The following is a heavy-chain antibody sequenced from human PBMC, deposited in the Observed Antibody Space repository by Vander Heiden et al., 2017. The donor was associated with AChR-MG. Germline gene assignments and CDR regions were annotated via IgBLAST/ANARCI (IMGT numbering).Heavy chain of an antibody. CDR1: GFTFSDYS. Sequence: EVQLVESGGGLVQPGGSLRLSCAASGFTFSDYSMIWVRQAPGKGLQWISYISTSGSTIYYADSVKGRFTISRDNAKNSLYLQMNSLRDEDTALYYCVRDGKRGYGMDVWGQGTTVTVSS. CDR2: ISTSGSTI. CDR3: VRDGKRGYGMDV. J-gene: IGHJ6*02. V-gene: IGHV3-48*02. D-gene: IGHD1-1*01.